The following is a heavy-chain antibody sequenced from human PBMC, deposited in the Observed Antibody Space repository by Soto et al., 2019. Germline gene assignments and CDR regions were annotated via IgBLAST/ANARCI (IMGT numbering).Heavy chain of an antibody. D-gene: IGHD6-19*01. CDR2: IYHSGSF. Sequence: QLQLQESGSRLVEPAQTLSLTCAVSSGSISRAGYSWNWIRQPPGEGLEWIGYIYHSGSFLYNPSLKHRVTISLDRSKNRFSLMLGSVSGADTALFYCARGVGYRSVWWPYCCDYWGRGALVSVSS. V-gene: IGHV4-30-2*01. CDR3: ARGVGYRSVWWPYCCDY. J-gene: IGHJ4*02. CDR1: SGSISRAGYS.